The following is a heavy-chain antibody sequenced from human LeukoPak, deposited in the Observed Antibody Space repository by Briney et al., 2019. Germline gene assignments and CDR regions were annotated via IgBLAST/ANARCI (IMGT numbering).Heavy chain of an antibody. CDR1: GGSISSHY. Sequence: SETLSLTCTVSGGSISSHYWSWIRQPPGKGLEWIGYIYYSGSTNYNPSLKSRVTISVDTSKNQFSLKLSSVTAADTAVYYCAREEEYYDSSGYYPNYFDYWGQGTLVTASS. CDR2: IYYSGST. D-gene: IGHD3-22*01. V-gene: IGHV4-59*11. CDR3: AREEEYYDSSGYYPNYFDY. J-gene: IGHJ4*02.